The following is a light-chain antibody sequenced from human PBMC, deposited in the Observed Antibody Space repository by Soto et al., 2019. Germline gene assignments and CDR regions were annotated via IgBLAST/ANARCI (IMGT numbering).Light chain of an antibody. CDR3: NQYDNTPQT. Sequence: EIVLTQSPGTLSLSPGERATLSCRASQTISSFHFGWYQQKPGQAPRLVIYGASSRANGVQDRFSASGTGTDFTLTIRRLEPEDFAVYYCNQYDNTPQTFGQGTKVDIK. V-gene: IGKV3-20*01. CDR2: GAS. CDR1: QTISSFH. J-gene: IGKJ2*01.